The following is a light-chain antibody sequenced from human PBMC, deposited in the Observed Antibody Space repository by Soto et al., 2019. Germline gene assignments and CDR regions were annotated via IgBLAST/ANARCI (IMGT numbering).Light chain of an antibody. CDR1: SSNVGSNS. Sequence: QSVLTQSPSASGTAGQRITISCSGGSSNVGSNSVNWYQQVPGTAPKVLIYRDHQRPSRVPDRFSGSKSGTSASLAISGLQSEDEADYYCASWDDSLNAVLFGGGPSSPS. CDR2: RDH. J-gene: IGLJ2*01. CDR3: ASWDDSLNAVL. V-gene: IGLV1-44*01.